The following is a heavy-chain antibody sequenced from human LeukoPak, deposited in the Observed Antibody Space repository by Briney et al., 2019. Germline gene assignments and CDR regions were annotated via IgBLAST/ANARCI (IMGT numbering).Heavy chain of an antibody. Sequence: GGSLRLSCAASGFTVSSNYMSWVRQAPGKALEWVSVIYSGGSTYYADSVKDRFTISRDNSKNTLYLQMNSLRAEDTAVYYCAKGGGSSYVFFDYWGQGTLVTVSS. CDR3: AKGGGSSYVFFDY. V-gene: IGHV3-53*01. CDR1: GFTVSSNY. D-gene: IGHD6-13*01. CDR2: IYSGGST. J-gene: IGHJ4*02.